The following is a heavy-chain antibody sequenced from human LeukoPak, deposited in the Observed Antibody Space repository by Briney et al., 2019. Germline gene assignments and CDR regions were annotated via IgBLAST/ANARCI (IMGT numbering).Heavy chain of an antibody. Sequence: ASVKVSCKASRYTFTGYFIHWVRPAPGQGLEWMGWINPNSGGTNYAQKFQGRVTMTRDTSINTAYMELSRLRSDDTAVYYCARAVAAAGTGAEYFQHWGQGTLVTVSS. CDR2: INPNSGGT. D-gene: IGHD6-13*01. CDR3: ARAVAAAGTGAEYFQH. V-gene: IGHV1-2*02. J-gene: IGHJ1*01. CDR1: RYTFTGYF.